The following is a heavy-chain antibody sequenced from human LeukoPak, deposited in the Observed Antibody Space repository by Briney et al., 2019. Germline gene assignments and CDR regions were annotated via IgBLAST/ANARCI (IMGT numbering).Heavy chain of an antibody. CDR3: ARSAGRAAAEDY. D-gene: IGHD6-13*01. J-gene: IGHJ4*02. CDR2: INHSGST. V-gene: IGHV4-34*01. Sequence: SETLSLTCAVYGGSFSGYYWSWIRQPPGKGLEWIGEINHSGSTNYNPSLKSRVTISVDTSKNQFSLKLSSVTAADTAVYYCARSAGRAAAEDYWGQGTLVTVSS. CDR1: GGSFSGYY.